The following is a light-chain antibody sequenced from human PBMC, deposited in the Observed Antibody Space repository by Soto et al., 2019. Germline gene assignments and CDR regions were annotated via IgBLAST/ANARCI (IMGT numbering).Light chain of an antibody. CDR3: ETWDFNTRV. CDR1: SGHSSYI. V-gene: IGLV4-60*02. Sequence: QSVLTQSSSASASLGSSVKLTCTLSSGHSSYIIAWHQQQPGKAPRYLMKLEGSGCYNKGCGVPDRFSGSSSGADRYLTISHLQVEDEADYYCETWDFNTRVFGGGTKLTVL. J-gene: IGLJ3*02. CDR2: LEGSGCY.